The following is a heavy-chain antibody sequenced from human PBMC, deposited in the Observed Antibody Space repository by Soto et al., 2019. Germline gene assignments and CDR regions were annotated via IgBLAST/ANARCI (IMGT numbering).Heavy chain of an antibody. CDR3: ARKKSSSSSEFVNWFAP. CDR2: IFPGDSDT. J-gene: IGHJ5*02. V-gene: IGHV5-51*01. Sequence: GESLKISCKGSGYSFTSDWIGWVRQMPGKGLEWMGIIFPGDSDTRYSPSFQGQVTFSVDKSINTAYLQWSSLKASDTAMYYCARKKSSSSSEFVNWFAPWGQGTLVTVAS. D-gene: IGHD2-2*01. CDR1: GYSFTSDW.